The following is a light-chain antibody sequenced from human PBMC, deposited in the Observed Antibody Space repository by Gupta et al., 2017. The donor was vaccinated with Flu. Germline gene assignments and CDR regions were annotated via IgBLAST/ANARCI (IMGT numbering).Light chain of an antibody. CDR2: KIS. J-gene: IGKJ1*01. CDR1: QSLVYSDGNTY. V-gene: IGKV2-30*01. Sequence: VMTQSPLSLPVTLGQPASISCRSSQSLVYSDGNTYLSWFHQRPGQSPRRLIYKISNRASGVPDRFSSSXSGXELILKXRMVDAEDVVFYACVHATQGPTFGXGTKVEIK. CDR3: VHATQGPT.